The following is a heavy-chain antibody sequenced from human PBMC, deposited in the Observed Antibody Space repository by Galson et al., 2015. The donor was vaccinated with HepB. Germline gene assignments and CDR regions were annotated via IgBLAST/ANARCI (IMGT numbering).Heavy chain of an antibody. CDR1: GYTFTGYY. CDR2: INPNSGGT. Sequence: SVKVSCKASGYTFTGYYMHWVRQAPGQGLEWMGRINPNSGGTNYAQKFQGRVTMTRDTSISTAYMELSRLRSDDTAVYYCARSRTVSRAVRHDAFDIWGQGTMVTVSS. CDR3: ARSRTVSRAVRHDAFDI. D-gene: IGHD5/OR15-5a*01. V-gene: IGHV1-2*06. J-gene: IGHJ3*02.